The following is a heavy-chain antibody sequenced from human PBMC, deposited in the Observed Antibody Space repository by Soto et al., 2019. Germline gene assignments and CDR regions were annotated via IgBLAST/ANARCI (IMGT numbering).Heavy chain of an antibody. V-gene: IGHV4-59*01. CDR1: GGSISSYY. CDR2: IYYSGST. D-gene: IGHD2-8*01. J-gene: IGHJ4*02. CDR3: AGTYTAYCTNGVCYPSKPFDY. Sequence: SETLSLTCTVSGGSISSYYWSWIRQPPGKGLEWIGYIYYSGSTNYNPSLKSRVTISVDTSKNQFSLKLSSVTAADTAVYYCAGTYTAYCTNGVCYPSKPFDYWGQGTLVTVSS.